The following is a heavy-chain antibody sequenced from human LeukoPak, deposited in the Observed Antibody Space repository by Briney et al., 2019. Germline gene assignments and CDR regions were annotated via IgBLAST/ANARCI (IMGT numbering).Heavy chain of an antibody. D-gene: IGHD6-19*01. CDR3: AREGSGWYDY. V-gene: IGHV1-69*04. Sequence: SVKVSCKASGGTSSSYAISWVRQAPGQGLEWMGRIIPILGIANYAQKFQGRVTITADKSTSTAYMELSSLRSEDTAVYYCAREGSGWYDYWGQGTLVTVSS. CDR1: GGTSSSYA. J-gene: IGHJ4*02. CDR2: IIPILGIA.